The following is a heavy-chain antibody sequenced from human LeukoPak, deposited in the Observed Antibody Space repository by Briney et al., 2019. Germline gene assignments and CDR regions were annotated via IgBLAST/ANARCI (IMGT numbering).Heavy chain of an antibody. J-gene: IGHJ4*02. CDR2: IYHSGST. D-gene: IGHD2-8*01. Sequence: SETLSLTCAVSDGSFSSGGSSWSWIRQPVGKGLEWIGYIYHSGSTYYNPSPKSRVTLSVDRSKDQISLKLRSVTAADTAVYYCARNGPPYYFDYWAQGTLVTVSS. CDR3: ARNGPPYYFDY. V-gene: IGHV4-30-2*01. CDR1: DGSFSSGGSS.